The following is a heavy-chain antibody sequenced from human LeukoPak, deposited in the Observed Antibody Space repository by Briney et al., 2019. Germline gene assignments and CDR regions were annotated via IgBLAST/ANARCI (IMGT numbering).Heavy chain of an antibody. CDR2: IYYSGST. D-gene: IGHD1-26*01. Sequence: SETLSLTCTVSGGSISSSSYYWGWIRQPPGKGLEWIGSIYYSGSTYYNPSLKSRVTISVDTSKNQFSLKLSSVTAADTAVYYCASILERSGSYYFDYWGQGTLVTVSS. J-gene: IGHJ4*02. V-gene: IGHV4-39*07. CDR3: ASILERSGSYYFDY. CDR1: GGSISSSSYY.